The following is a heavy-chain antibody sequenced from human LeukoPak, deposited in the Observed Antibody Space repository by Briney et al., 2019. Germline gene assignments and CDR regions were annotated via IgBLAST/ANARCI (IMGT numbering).Heavy chain of an antibody. V-gene: IGHV1-69*13. D-gene: IGHD1-26*01. CDR3: ARAMGGSPYYYYYMDV. CDR1: GGTFSSYA. J-gene: IGHJ6*03. Sequence: ASVKVSCKASGGTFSSYAISWVRQAPGQGLEWMGGIIPIFGTANYAQKFQGRVTITADESTSTAYMELSSLRSEDTAVYYCARAMGGSPYYYYYMDVWGKGTTVTVSS. CDR2: IIPIFGTA.